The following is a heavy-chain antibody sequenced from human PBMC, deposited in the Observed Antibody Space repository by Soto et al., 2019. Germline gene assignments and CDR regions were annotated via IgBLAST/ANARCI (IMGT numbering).Heavy chain of an antibody. J-gene: IGHJ4*02. V-gene: IGHV3-43*01. D-gene: IGHD4-17*01. Sequence: GGSLRLSCAASGFTFDDYTMHWVRQAPGKGLEWVSLISWDGGSTYYADSVKGRFTISRDNSKNSLYLQMNSLRTEDTALYYCVKNHGRWGQGTLVTVSS. CDR2: ISWDGGST. CDR1: GFTFDDYT. CDR3: VKNHGR.